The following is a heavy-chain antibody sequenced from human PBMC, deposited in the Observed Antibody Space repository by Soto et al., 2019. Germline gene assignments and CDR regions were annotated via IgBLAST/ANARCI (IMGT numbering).Heavy chain of an antibody. D-gene: IGHD5-12*01. CDR2: ISAYNGNT. Sequence: QVQLVQSGAEVKKPGASVKVSCKASGYTFTSYGISWVRQAPGQGLEWMGWISAYNGNTNYAQKLQGRVTMTTDTXTXXAYMELRSLRSDDTAVYYCARDRQDGYTLPDAFDIWGQGTMVTVSS. J-gene: IGHJ3*02. V-gene: IGHV1-18*01. CDR1: GYTFTSYG. CDR3: ARDRQDGYTLPDAFDI.